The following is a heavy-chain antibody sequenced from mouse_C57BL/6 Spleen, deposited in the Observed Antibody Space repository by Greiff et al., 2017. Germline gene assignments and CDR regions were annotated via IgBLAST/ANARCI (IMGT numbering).Heavy chain of an antibody. CDR3: AGEGQLRLRNYAMDY. CDR1: GYAFSSSW. V-gene: IGHV1-82*01. Sequence: QVQLQQSGPELVKPGASVKISCKASGYAFSSSWMNWVKQRPGKGLEWIGRIYPGDGDTNYNGKFKGKATLTADKSSSTAYMQLSSLTSEDSAVYFCAGEGQLRLRNYAMDYWGQGTSVTVSS. J-gene: IGHJ4*01. CDR2: IYPGDGDT. D-gene: IGHD3-2*02.